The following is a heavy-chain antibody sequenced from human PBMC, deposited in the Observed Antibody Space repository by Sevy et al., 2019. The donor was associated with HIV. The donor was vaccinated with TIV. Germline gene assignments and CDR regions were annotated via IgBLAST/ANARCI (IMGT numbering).Heavy chain of an antibody. CDR2: IYYSGST. CDR3: ASWKTYYYDSSGYYFDY. Sequence: SETLSLTCTVSGGSVSSGSYYWSWIRQPPGKGLEWIGYIYYSGSTNYNPSLKSRVTITVDTSKNQFSLKLSSVTAADTAVYYCASWKTYYYDSSGYYFDYWGQGTLVTVSS. CDR1: GGSVSSGSYY. D-gene: IGHD3-22*01. V-gene: IGHV4-61*01. J-gene: IGHJ4*02.